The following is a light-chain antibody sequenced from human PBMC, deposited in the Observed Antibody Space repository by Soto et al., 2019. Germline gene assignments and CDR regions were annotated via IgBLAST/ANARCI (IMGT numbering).Light chain of an antibody. J-gene: IGKJ1*01. V-gene: IGKV1-5*03. CDR2: KAS. Sequence: DIQMTQSPSTLSGSVGDRVTITCRASQTISSWLAWYQQKPGKAPKLLIYKASTLKSGVPSRFSGSGSGTEFTLTISSLQPDDFATYYCQHYNRYSEAFGKGTKVDI. CDR1: QTISSW. CDR3: QHYNRYSEA.